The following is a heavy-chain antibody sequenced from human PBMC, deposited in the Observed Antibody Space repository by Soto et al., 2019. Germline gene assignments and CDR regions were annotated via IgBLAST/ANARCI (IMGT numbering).Heavy chain of an antibody. V-gene: IGHV4-34*01. Sequence: SETLSLTCAVYGGSFSGYYWSWIRQPPGKGLEWIGEINHSGSTNYNPSLKSRVTISVDTSKNQFSLKLSSVTAADTAVYYCARGPRGYYYGSGSSPPSWYYYYMDVWGKGTTVTVSS. CDR2: INHSGST. CDR3: ARGPRGYYYGSGSSPPSWYYYYMDV. J-gene: IGHJ6*03. CDR1: GGSFSGYY. D-gene: IGHD3-10*01.